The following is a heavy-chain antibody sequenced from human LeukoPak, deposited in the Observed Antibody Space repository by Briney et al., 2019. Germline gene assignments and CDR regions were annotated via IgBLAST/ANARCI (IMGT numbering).Heavy chain of an antibody. V-gene: IGHV3-9*01. J-gene: IGHJ3*02. CDR2: INRNRGGI. D-gene: IGHD3-10*01. CDR3: AMGGYFGAGSYFHDGFDI. Sequence: GRSLRLSCAASGFTFDDYAMRWVRQAPGKGLEWVSGINRNRGGIDYADSVKGRFTISRDNAKNSLYLQMNSLRAEDTALYSCAMGGYFGAGSYFHDGFDIWGQGTVVTVSS. CDR1: GFTFDDYA.